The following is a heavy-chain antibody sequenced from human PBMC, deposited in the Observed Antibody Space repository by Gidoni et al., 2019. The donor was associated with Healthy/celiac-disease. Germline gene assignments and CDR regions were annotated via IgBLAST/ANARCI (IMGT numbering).Heavy chain of an antibody. D-gene: IGHD5-12*01. CDR1: GFHFSSYA. CDR3: AKLRGYSGYDPFDY. J-gene: IGHJ4*02. Sequence: EVQLLESGGSLGQPWGSLRPSCGGSGFHFSSYAMSWVRPAPGKGLEWVSAISGSGGSTYYADSVKGRFTIARDNSKNTLYLQMNSLRAEDTAVYYCAKLRGYSGYDPFDYWGQGTLVTVSS. CDR2: ISGSGGST. V-gene: IGHV3-23*01.